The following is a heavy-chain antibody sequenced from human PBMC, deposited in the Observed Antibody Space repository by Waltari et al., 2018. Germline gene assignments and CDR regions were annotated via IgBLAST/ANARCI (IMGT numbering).Heavy chain of an antibody. Sequence: EVQLVQSGAEVKKPGATVKISCKASGYTFTAYYMHWVQQAPGKGIGGMGRVDTEDGETIYAEEFQGRVTITADRSTDTDYMELSSLRSEDTAVYYCATTSVAGKNWFDPWGQGTLVTVSS. CDR2: VDTEDGET. V-gene: IGHV1-69-2*01. CDR1: GYTFTAYY. CDR3: ATTSVAGKNWFDP. J-gene: IGHJ5*02. D-gene: IGHD6-19*01.